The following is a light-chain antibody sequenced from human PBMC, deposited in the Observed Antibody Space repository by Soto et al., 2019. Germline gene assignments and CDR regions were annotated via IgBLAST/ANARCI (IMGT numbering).Light chain of an antibody. CDR3: SSYTSDSTHVV. Sequence: QSALTQPASVSGSPGQSITISCTGTSSDVGGYNYVSWYQQHPGKAPKLMIYDVSNRPSGVSNRFSGSKSGNTASLTISGLQAEDAADYYCSSYTSDSTHVVFGGGTKLTVL. CDR2: DVS. CDR1: SSDVGGYNY. J-gene: IGLJ2*01. V-gene: IGLV2-14*03.